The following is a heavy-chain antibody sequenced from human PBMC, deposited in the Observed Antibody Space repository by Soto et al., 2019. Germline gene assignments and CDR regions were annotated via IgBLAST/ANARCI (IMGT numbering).Heavy chain of an antibody. D-gene: IGHD3-10*01. V-gene: IGHV1-58*01. J-gene: IGHJ4*02. CDR3: AATSITMVRGGGVDY. CDR2: IVVGSGNT. CDR1: GFTFTSSA. Sequence: QMQLVQSGPEVKKPGTSVKVSCKASGFTFTSSAVQWVRQARGQRLEWIGWIVVGSGNTNYAQKFQERVTLPRDMSTSTAYMERSSLRSEDTAVYYCAATSITMVRGGGVDYWGQGTLVTVSS.